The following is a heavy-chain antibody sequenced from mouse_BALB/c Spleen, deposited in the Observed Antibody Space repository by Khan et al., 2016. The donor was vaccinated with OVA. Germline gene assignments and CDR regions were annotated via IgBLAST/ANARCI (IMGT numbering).Heavy chain of an antibody. CDR3: VRDGSDHRNDGWFAY. Sequence: QVQLQQSGAELVRPGASVKMSCKASGYTFTSYTIHWIKLRPGQGLEWIGFINPSNGYTNYNQTFKDKATLTADKSSTTVYMQLSSLTSDDSAVYNCVRDGSDHRNDGWFAYWGQGTLVTVSA. J-gene: IGHJ3*01. CDR1: GYTFTSYT. CDR2: INPSNGYT. V-gene: IGHV1-4*01. D-gene: IGHD2-14*01.